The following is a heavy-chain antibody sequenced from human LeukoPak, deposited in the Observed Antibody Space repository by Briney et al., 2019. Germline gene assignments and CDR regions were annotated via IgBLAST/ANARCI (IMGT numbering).Heavy chain of an antibody. V-gene: IGHV3-15*01. CDR1: GFTFINAW. D-gene: IGHD2/OR15-2a*01. CDR3: TTVSHFYL. J-gene: IGHJ4*02. Sequence: GGSLRLSCEVSGFTFINAWLSWVRQAPGKGLEWVGRIKHDGTTDHAAPVKGRFTISRDVSKDTLYPQMNSLKTEDTAIYYCTTVSHFYLGGQGTLVTVSS. CDR2: IKHDGTT.